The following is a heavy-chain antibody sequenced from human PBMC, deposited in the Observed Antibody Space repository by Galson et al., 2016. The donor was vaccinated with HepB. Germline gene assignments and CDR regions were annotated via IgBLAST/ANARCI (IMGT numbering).Heavy chain of an antibody. J-gene: IGHJ6*02. CDR2: ITSGGTT. V-gene: IGHV3-23*01. Sequence: SLTLSCAASGFRFSSYAVSWVRQAPGKGLEWVSGITSGGTTYYADSVKGRFTISRDNSKNILYLQMKSLRDEDTAVYYCAKRPYSYGWHYGMDVWGQRTTVTVSS. CDR3: AKRPYSYGWHYGMDV. D-gene: IGHD5-18*01. CDR1: GFRFSSYA.